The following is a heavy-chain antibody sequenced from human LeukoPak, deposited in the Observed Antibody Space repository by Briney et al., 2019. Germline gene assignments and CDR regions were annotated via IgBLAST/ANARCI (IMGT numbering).Heavy chain of an antibody. J-gene: IGHJ5*02. CDR1: GGSFSGYY. Sequence: SETLSLTCAVYGGSFSGYYWSWIRHPPPKGLEWIGEINHSGSTNYNPSLKSRVTISVDTSKNQFSLKLSSVTAADTAVYYCARYKGSSWSYGPYNWFDPWGQGTLVTVSS. D-gene: IGHD6-13*01. CDR2: INHSGST. V-gene: IGHV4-34*01. CDR3: ARYKGSSWSYGPYNWFDP.